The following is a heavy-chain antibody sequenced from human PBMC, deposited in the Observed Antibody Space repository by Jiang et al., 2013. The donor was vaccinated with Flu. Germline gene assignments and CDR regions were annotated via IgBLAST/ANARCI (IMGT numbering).Heavy chain of an antibody. CDR3: ARSYYDSSGYLYYYYYGMDV. Sequence: LLKPSETLSLTCAVYGGSFSGYYWSWIRQPPGKGLEWIGEINHSGSTNYNPSLKSRVTISVDTSKNQFSLKLSSVTAADTAVYYCARSYYDSSGYLYYYYYGMDVWGQGTTVTVSS. J-gene: IGHJ6*02. CDR2: INHSGST. V-gene: IGHV4-34*01. CDR1: GGSFSGYY. D-gene: IGHD3-22*01.